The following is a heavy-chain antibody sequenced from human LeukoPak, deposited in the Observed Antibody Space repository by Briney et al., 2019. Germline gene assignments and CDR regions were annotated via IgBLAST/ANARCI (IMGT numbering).Heavy chain of an antibody. CDR1: GYTFTDYY. CDR2: INPKSGGT. CDR3: VSGCSTTSCYAY. V-gene: IGHV1-2*02. D-gene: IGHD2-2*01. Sequence: GASVKVSCKASGYTFTDYYVHWVRQAPGQGLEWMGWINPKSGGTTYAQKFQGRVTMTGDTSISTAFMELSRLRSDDTAMYQCVSGCSTTSCYAYWGQGTLVTVSS. J-gene: IGHJ4*02.